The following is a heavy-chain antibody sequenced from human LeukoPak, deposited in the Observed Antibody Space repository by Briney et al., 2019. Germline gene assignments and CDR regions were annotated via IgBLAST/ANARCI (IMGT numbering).Heavy chain of an antibody. V-gene: IGHV3-23*01. J-gene: IGHJ4*02. D-gene: IGHD3-10*01. CDR1: GFTFSSYA. Sequence: PGGSLRLSCAASGFTFSSYAMSWVRQAPGKGLEWVSAISGSGGSTYYADSVKGRFTISRDNSKNTLYLQMNSLRADDTAVYYCAKGHYYGSGSLDYWGQGTLVTVSS. CDR3: AKGHYYGSGSLDY. CDR2: ISGSGGST.